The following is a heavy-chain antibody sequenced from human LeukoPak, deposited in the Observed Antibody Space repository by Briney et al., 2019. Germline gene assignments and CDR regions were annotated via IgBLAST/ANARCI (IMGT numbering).Heavy chain of an antibody. CDR3: ARDKMGATFDY. D-gene: IGHD1-26*01. CDR1: GFTFSSYA. J-gene: IGHJ4*02. V-gene: IGHV3-30-3*01. CDR2: ISYDGSNK. Sequence: GGSLRLSCAASGFTFSSYAMHWVRQAPGKGLEWVAVISYDGSNKYYADSVKGRSTISRDNSKNTLYLQMNSLRAEDTAVYYCARDKMGATFDYWGQGTLVTVSS.